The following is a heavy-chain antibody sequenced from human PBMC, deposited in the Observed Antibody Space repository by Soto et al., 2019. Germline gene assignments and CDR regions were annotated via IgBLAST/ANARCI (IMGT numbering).Heavy chain of an antibody. D-gene: IGHD7-27*01. Sequence: PSETLSLTCTVSGGSISSSSYYWGWIRQPPGKGLEWIGSIYYSGSTYYNPSLKSRVTISVDTSKNQFSLKLGSVTAADTAVYYCAKNWNWGSLVHWGQGTLVTVSS. V-gene: IGHV4-39*01. CDR2: IYYSGST. CDR3: AKNWNWGSLVH. J-gene: IGHJ4*02. CDR1: GGSISSSSYY.